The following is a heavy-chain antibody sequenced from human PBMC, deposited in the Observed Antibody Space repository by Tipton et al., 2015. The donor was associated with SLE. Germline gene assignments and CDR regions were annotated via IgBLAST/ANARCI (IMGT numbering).Heavy chain of an antibody. V-gene: IGHV3-11*04. Sequence: QLVQSGGGLVQPGRSLRLSCAASGFTFSDYYMNWIRQIPGKGLEWVSYISSRGNTIYYADSVKGRFTISRDNSKNTLYLQMNSLRAEDTAVYYCARVIAAPPYGMDVWGQGTTVTVSS. J-gene: IGHJ6*02. CDR2: ISSRGNTI. CDR3: ARVIAAPPYGMDV. CDR1: GFTFSDYY. D-gene: IGHD6-13*01.